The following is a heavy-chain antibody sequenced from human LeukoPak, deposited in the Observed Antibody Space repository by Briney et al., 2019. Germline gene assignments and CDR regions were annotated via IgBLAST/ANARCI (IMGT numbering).Heavy chain of an antibody. CDR3: ARDPGGDSEPYYYYGMDV. D-gene: IGHD2-21*02. Sequence: ASVKASCKASGGTFSSYAISWVRQAPGQGLEWMGGIIPIFGTANYAQKFQGRVTITADESTSTAYMELSSLRSEDTAVYYCARDPGGDSEPYYYYGMDVWGQGTTVTVSS. V-gene: IGHV1-69*01. CDR2: IIPIFGTA. J-gene: IGHJ6*02. CDR1: GGTFSSYA.